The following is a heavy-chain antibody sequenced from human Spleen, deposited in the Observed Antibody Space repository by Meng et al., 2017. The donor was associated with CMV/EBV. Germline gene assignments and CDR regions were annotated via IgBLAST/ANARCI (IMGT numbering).Heavy chain of an antibody. J-gene: IGHJ4*02. CDR3: VRAGSGGRSFDY. CDR2: TYYRFKWYN. V-gene: IGHV6-1*01. Sequence: ETLSLTCAISGDSVSTNSAAWNWIRQSPSRGLEWLGRTYYRFKWYNDYAVSVKSRITINSDTSKNQLSLQLNSVTPEDTAVYYCVRAGSGGRSFDYWGQGTLVTVSS. CDR1: GDSVSTNSAA. D-gene: IGHD6-19*01.